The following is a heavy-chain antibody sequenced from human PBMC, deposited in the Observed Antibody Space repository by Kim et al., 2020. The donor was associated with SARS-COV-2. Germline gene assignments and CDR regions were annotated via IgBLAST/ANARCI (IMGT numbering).Heavy chain of an antibody. V-gene: IGHV3-21*01. CDR1: GFTFTSYS. D-gene: IGHD2-2*01. Sequence: GGSLRLSCAASGFTFTSYSMNWVRQAPGKGLEWVSSISSSSNYIYYADSVKGRFTISRDNAKNSVYLQMSSLRAEDTAVYYCASKYCRPTGCSVGGIDYWGRGHRVTVPS. J-gene: IGHJ4*02. CDR3: ASKYCRPTGCSVGGIDY. CDR2: ISSSSNYI.